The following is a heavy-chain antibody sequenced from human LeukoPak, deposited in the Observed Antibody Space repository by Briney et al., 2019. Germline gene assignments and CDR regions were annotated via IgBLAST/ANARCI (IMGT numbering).Heavy chain of an antibody. CDR2: IYPGDSDT. CDR3: ARQGEDYYDSSGYESYDY. J-gene: IGHJ4*02. D-gene: IGHD3-22*01. CDR1: GYSFTSYW. V-gene: IGHV5-51*01. Sequence: GGSLKISCKGSGYSFTSYWIGWGRQMPGKGLESMGIIYPGDSDTRYSPSFQGQVTISADKSISTAYLQWSSLKASDTAMYYCARQGEDYYDSSGYESYDYWGQGTLVTVSS.